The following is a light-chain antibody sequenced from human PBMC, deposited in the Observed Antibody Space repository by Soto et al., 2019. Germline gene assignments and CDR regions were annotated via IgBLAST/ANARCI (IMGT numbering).Light chain of an antibody. CDR1: QGISSY. J-gene: IGKJ5*01. Sequence: ILMTQSPSSLSASTGDRVTITCRASQGISSYLNWYQQKPGKAPKLLIYAASSLQSGVPSRFSGSGSGSDFTLTISSLQPDDLATYYCQQSYSTAPAFGQGTRLEIK. CDR2: AAS. V-gene: IGKV1-39*01. CDR3: QQSYSTAPA.